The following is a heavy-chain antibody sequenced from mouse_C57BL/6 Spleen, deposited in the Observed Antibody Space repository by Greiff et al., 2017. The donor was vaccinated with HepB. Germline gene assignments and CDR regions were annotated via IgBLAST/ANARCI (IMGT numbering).Heavy chain of an antibody. V-gene: IGHV1-4*01. Sequence: VQLVESGAELARPGASVKMSCKASGYTFTSYTMHWVKQRPGQGLEWIGYINPSSGYTKYNQKFKDKATFTADKSSSTAYMQLSRLTSEDSAVYDYARGELRGYFDVWGTGTTVTVSS. J-gene: IGHJ1*03. CDR2: INPSSGYT. CDR3: ARGELRGYFDV. CDR1: GYTFTSYT. D-gene: IGHD1-1*01.